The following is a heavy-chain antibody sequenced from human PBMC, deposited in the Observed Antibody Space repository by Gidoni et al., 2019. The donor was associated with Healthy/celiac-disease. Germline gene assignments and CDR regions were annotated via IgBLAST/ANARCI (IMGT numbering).Heavy chain of an antibody. CDR3: ASAPRRGWNDEVDI. CDR1: GCTFSSYA. V-gene: IGHV1-69*01. Sequence: QVQLVQSGAEVQQPGSSVKVSCKASGCTFSSYAISWVRQAPGQGLEWMGGLIPFFGTANYAQKFQGRVTITADESTSTAYMELSSRRSEDTAVYYCASAPRRGWNDEVDIWGQGTMVTVSS. J-gene: IGHJ3*02. CDR2: LIPFFGTA. D-gene: IGHD1-1*01.